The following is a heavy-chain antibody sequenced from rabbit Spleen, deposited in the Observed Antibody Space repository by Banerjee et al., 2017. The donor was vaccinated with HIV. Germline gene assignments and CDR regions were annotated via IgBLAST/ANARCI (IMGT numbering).Heavy chain of an antibody. Sequence: QSLEESGGDLVKPGASLTLTCTASGFDLSTNYRICWVRQAPGKGLDWIACIDAGSTGSTYYASWAKGRFTISSHNAQNTLYLQLNSLTAADTATYFCVRGASSSGYYSLWGQGTLVTVS. CDR1: GFDLSTNYR. CDR3: VRGASSSGYYSL. D-gene: IGHD1-1*01. J-gene: IGHJ3*01. V-gene: IGHV1S40*01. CDR2: IDAGSTGST.